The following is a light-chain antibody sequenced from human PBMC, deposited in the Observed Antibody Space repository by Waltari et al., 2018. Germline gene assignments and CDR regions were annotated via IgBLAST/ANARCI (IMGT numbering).Light chain of an antibody. CDR2: GAS. J-gene: IGKJ4*01. CDR1: QGISSW. V-gene: IGKV1D-12*01. Sequence: IQMTQSPSSVSASVGDRVTITCRASQGISSWLAWFPQKPGKAPKLLIYGASTLQSGVPSRFSGSGSGTDFTLTISSLQPEDFATYYCQQTNRFPPSFGGGTKVEIK. CDR3: QQTNRFPPS.